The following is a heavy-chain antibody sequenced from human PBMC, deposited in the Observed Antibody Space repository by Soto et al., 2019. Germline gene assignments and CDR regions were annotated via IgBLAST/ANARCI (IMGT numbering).Heavy chain of an antibody. CDR1: GFTFSSYS. CDR2: ISSSSSYI. J-gene: IGHJ6*02. V-gene: IGHV3-21*01. CDR3: ARVLGYCSSTSCSTNYYGMDV. D-gene: IGHD2-2*01. Sequence: GGSLRLSCAASGFTFSSYSMNWVRQAPGKGLEWVSSISSSSSYIYYADSVKGRFTISRDNAKNSLYLQMNSLRAEDTAVYYCARVLGYCSSTSCSTNYYGMDVWGQGTTVTVSS.